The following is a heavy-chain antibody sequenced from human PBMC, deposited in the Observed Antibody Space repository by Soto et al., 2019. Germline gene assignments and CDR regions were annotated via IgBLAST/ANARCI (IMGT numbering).Heavy chain of an antibody. D-gene: IGHD3-22*01. CDR1: GGSISSYF. Sequence: SETLSLTCTVSGGSISSYFWSWIRQPPGEGLEWIGYISSSGNTNYNPSLKSRVSISVDTSKNQFSLNLTSVTAADTGVYYFAIAPMVLTRSYFDSWGQGTPVTVSS. V-gene: IGHV4-59*01. J-gene: IGHJ4*02. CDR3: AIAPMVLTRSYFDS. CDR2: ISSSGNT.